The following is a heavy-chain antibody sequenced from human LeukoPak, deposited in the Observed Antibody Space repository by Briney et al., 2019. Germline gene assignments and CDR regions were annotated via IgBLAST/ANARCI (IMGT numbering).Heavy chain of an antibody. CDR1: GGSFSSYY. CDR2: INHNGST. CDR3: ASPWDF. J-gene: IGHJ4*02. V-gene: IGHV4-34*01. Sequence: SETLSLTCAVYGGSFSSYYWGWNRQPPGKGLEWIGEINHNGSTNYNPSLKSRVTISVDTSKNQFSLKLSSVTAADTAMYYCASPWDFWGQGTLVTVSS.